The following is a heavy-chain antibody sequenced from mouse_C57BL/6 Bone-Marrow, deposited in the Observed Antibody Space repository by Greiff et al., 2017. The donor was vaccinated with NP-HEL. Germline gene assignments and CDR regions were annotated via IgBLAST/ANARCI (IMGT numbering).Heavy chain of an antibody. D-gene: IGHD1-1*01. V-gene: IGHV14-4*01. CDR1: GFNIKDDY. CDR2: IDPENGDT. J-gene: IGHJ2*01. Sequence: VQLQQSGAELVRPGASVKLSCTASGFNIKDDYMHWVKQRPEQGLEWIGWIDPENGDTEYASKFQGKATITADTSSNTAYLQLSSLTSEDTAVYYWTTYPFYYGSSYFDYWGQGTTLTVSS. CDR3: TTYPFYYGSSYFDY.